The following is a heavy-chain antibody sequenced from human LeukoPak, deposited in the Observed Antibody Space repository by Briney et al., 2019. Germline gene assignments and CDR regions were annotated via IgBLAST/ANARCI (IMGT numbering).Heavy chain of an antibody. J-gene: IGHJ5*02. CDR2: INHSGSN. Sequence: SETLSLTWAVYGGSFSGYYCSWIRQPPGKGLEWIGEINHSGSNNYNPSLKSRVTISVDTSKNQFSLKLSSVTAADTAVYYCARRRYCSSTSCYTNWFDPWGQGTLVTVSS. V-gene: IGHV4-34*01. CDR3: ARRRYCSSTSCYTNWFDP. CDR1: GGSFSGYY. D-gene: IGHD2-2*02.